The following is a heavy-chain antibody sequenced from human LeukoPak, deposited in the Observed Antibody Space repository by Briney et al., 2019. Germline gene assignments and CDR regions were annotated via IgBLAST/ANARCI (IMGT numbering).Heavy chain of an antibody. V-gene: IGHV1-69*13. CDR2: IIPIFVTA. CDR3: ARLFGALYYYYYYGMDV. D-gene: IGHD3-16*01. CDR1: GGTFSSYA. J-gene: IGHJ6*02. Sequence: SVKVSCKASGGTFSSYAISWVRQAPGQGLEWMGGIIPIFVTANYAQKFQGRVTITADESTSTAYMELSSLRSEDTAVYYCARLFGALYYYYYYGMDVWGQGTTVTVSS.